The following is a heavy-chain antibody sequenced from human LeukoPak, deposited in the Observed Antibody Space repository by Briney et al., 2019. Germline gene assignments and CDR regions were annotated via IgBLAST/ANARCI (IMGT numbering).Heavy chain of an antibody. CDR1: GFTFSIYG. Sequence: PGKSLRLSCAASGFTFSIYGMRWVRQAPGKGLEWVAVIWLDASDKAYADFVKGLFNISRDNSKNTLYLQMNSLRAEDAAVYYCARGGFCGGCRCFHPRFDFWGQGSLVTVSS. CDR2: IWLDASDK. J-gene: IGHJ4*02. V-gene: IGHV3-33*01. D-gene: IGHD2-21*01. CDR3: ARGGFCGGCRCFHPRFDF.